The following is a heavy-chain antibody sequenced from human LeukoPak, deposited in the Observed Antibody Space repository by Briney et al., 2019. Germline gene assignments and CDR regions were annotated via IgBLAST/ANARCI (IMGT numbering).Heavy chain of an antibody. CDR1: GYTFTSYG. D-gene: IGHD3-22*01. J-gene: IGHJ4*02. CDR3: ARDGDYYDSSGYLPDY. V-gene: IGHV1-18*01. CDR2: ISAYNGNT. Sequence: ASVKVPCKASGYTFTSYGISWVRQAPGQGLEWMGWISAYNGNTNYAQKLQGRVIMTTDTSTSTAYMELRSLRSDDTAVYYCARDGDYYDSSGYLPDYWGQGTLVTVSS.